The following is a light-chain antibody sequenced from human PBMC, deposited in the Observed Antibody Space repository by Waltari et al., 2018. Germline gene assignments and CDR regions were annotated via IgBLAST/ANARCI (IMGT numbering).Light chain of an antibody. V-gene: IGLV2-14*03. CDR3: ASETSTTTLYV. CDR2: HVS. Sequence: HSALTQPASVSGSPGQSITIPCTGTSSDIGFYTFVSWYQQHPGKAPKVMIYHVSNRPSGVSNRFSGSQSGNTASLTISGLQPEDEADYYCASETSTTTLYVFGSGTKVTVL. CDR1: SSDIGFYTF. J-gene: IGLJ1*01.